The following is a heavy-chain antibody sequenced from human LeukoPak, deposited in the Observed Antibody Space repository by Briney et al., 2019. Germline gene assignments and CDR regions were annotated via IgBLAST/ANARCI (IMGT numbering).Heavy chain of an antibody. CDR3: ARVYELREEDYYYYYMDV. J-gene: IGHJ6*03. CDR1: GFTFSSYA. V-gene: IGHV3-20*04. CDR2: INRNGGST. Sequence: TGGSLRLSCAASGFTFSSYAMSWVRQAPGKGLEWVSGINRNGGSTGYADSVKGRFTISRDNAKNSLYLQMNSLRAEDTALYYCARVYELREEDYYYYYMDVWGKGTTVTVSS. D-gene: IGHD2/OR15-2a*01.